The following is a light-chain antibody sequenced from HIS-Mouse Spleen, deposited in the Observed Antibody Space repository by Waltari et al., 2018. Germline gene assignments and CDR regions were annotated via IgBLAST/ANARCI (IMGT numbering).Light chain of an antibody. Sequence: QSALTQPASVSGSPGQSITISCTGTSSDVGRYNLVYWYPQPPGKAPKLMIYEGSKRPSGVSNRFSGSKSGNTASLTISGLQAEDEADYYCCSYAGSSTYVFGTGTKVTVL. CDR3: CSYAGSSTYV. V-gene: IGLV2-23*01. CDR1: SSDVGRYNL. CDR2: EGS. J-gene: IGLJ1*01.